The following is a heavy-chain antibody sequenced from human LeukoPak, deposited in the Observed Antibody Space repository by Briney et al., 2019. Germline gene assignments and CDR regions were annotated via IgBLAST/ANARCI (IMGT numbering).Heavy chain of an antibody. Sequence: ASVKVSCKASGYTFTSYAMHWVRQAPGQRLEWMGWINAGNGNTKYSQKFQGRVTITRDTSTSTAYMELSSLRSEDTAVYYCARAPRSFFKPLYYFDYWGQGTLVTVSS. J-gene: IGHJ4*02. CDR3: ARAPRSFFKPLYYFDY. CDR2: INAGNGNT. V-gene: IGHV1-3*01. D-gene: IGHD1-26*01. CDR1: GYTFTSYA.